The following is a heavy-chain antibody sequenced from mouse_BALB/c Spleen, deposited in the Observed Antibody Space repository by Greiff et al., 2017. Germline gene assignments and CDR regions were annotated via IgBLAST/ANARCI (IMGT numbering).Heavy chain of an antibody. CDR2: ITPYNDGT. Sequence: VHVKQSGPELVKPGASVKMSCKASGYTFTSYVMHWVKQKPGQGLQWIGYITPYNDGTKYNEKFKGKATLTSDKSSSTAYMELSSLTSEDSAVYYCARGGEDDYDEDYAMDYWGQGTSVTVSS. V-gene: IGHV1-14*01. D-gene: IGHD2-4*01. CDR1: GYTFTSYV. CDR3: ARGGEDDYDEDYAMDY. J-gene: IGHJ4*01.